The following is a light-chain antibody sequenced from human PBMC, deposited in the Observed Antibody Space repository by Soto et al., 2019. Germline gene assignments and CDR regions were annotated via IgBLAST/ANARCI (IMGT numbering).Light chain of an antibody. Sequence: QSVLTQPPSASGSPGQSVTISCTGTSSDVGNYNYVSWYQHHPGKAPKLMIFAVTRRPSGVPDRFSGSKSGNTASLTVSGLQAEDEADYYCSSYAGSNTYVFGTGTKVTVL. J-gene: IGLJ1*01. CDR2: AVT. CDR3: SSYAGSNTYV. CDR1: SSDVGNYNY. V-gene: IGLV2-8*01.